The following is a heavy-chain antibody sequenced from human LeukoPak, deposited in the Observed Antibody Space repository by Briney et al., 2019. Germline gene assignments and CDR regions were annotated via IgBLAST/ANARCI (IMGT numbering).Heavy chain of an antibody. CDR1: GGSISSYY. D-gene: IGHD3-3*01. CDR2: IYYSGST. CDR3: ARHWADDFWSAIAFDY. J-gene: IGHJ4*02. V-gene: IGHV4-59*08. Sequence: KPSETLSLTCTVSGGSISSYYWSWIRQPPGKGLEWIGCIYYSGSTNYNPSLKSRVTISVDTSKNQFSLKLSSVTAADTAVYYCARHWADDFWSAIAFDYWGQGTLVTVSS.